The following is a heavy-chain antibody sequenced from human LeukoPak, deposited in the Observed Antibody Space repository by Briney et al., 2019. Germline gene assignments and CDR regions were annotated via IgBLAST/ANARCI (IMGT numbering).Heavy chain of an antibody. J-gene: IGHJ5*02. CDR1: GVTFSSYA. Sequence: AAVKVSWKASGVTFSSYAISWVRQAPGQGLEWMGRIIPIFGTANYAQKFQGRVTITTDESTSTAYMELSSLRSEDTAVYYCARGVAGYYDILTGSNWFDHWGQGTLVTVSS. CDR2: IIPIFGTA. V-gene: IGHV1-69*05. D-gene: IGHD3-9*01. CDR3: ARGVAGYYDILTGSNWFDH.